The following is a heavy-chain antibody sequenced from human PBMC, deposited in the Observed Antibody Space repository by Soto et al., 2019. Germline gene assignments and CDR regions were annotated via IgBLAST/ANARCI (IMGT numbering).Heavy chain of an antibody. D-gene: IGHD3-9*01. Sequence: PGESLKISCKGSGYSFTSYWISWVRQMPGKGLEWMGRIDPSDSYTNYSPSFQGHVTISADKSISTAYLQWSSLKASDTAMYYCARHAPLRYFDWLLQGDDYYYGMDVWGQGTTVTVSS. CDR2: IDPSDSYT. CDR1: GYSFTSYW. J-gene: IGHJ6*02. CDR3: ARHAPLRYFDWLLQGDDYYYGMDV. V-gene: IGHV5-10-1*01.